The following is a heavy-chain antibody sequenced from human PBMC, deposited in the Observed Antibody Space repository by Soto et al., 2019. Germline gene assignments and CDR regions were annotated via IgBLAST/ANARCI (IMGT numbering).Heavy chain of an antibody. D-gene: IGHD2-15*01. CDR2: INAGNGKT. Sequence: ASVKVSCKASGYTFTNYAIHWVRQAPGQRLEWMGWINAGNGKTKYSQNFQGRVTITRDTSASIVYMEVNSLRSEDTALYYCARGIVVATTADYYLDSWGQAKLVT. CDR1: GYTFTNYA. CDR3: ARGIVVATTADYYLDS. V-gene: IGHV1-3*01. J-gene: IGHJ4*02.